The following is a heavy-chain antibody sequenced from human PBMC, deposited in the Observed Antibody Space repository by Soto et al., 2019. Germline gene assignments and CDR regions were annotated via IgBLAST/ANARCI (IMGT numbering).Heavy chain of an antibody. CDR3: AKDLYTVTAQFYYFYAMHV. CDR2: ISYDGSSI. CDR1: GFTFNRHG. D-gene: IGHD4-17*01. J-gene: IGHJ6*02. V-gene: IGHV3-30*18. Sequence: QVQLVESGGGVVQPGRSLRLSCEASGFTFNRHGMHWVRQAPGKGLEWVASISYDGSSIYYADSVKGRFTISRDNSKNAQYLQMNSLRAEDTAVYYGAKDLYTVTAQFYYFYAMHVWGQGTTVTVSS.